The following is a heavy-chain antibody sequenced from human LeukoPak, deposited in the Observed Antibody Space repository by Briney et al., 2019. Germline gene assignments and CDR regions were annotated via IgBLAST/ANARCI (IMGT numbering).Heavy chain of an antibody. D-gene: IGHD6-19*01. Sequence: GRSLRLSCAASGFTVSSNYMSSVRQAPRKGLEWVSVIYSGGGTYYADSVKGRFTISRDNSKNTLYLQMNSLRAEDTAVYYCAKGGSSGWYHLDFWGQGTLVTVSS. V-gene: IGHV3-53*01. CDR2: IYSGGGT. CDR3: AKGGSSGWYHLDF. CDR1: GFTVSSNY. J-gene: IGHJ4*02.